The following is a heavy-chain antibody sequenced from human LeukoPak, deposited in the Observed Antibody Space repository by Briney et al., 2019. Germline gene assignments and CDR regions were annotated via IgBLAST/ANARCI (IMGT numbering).Heavy chain of an antibody. CDR2: ISGSSSHA. CDR1: GFTFSDYY. V-gene: IGHV3-11*06. J-gene: IGHJ4*02. D-gene: IGHD6-13*01. Sequence: GGSLRLSCAASGFTFSDYYMSWIRQAPGKGLEWVSYISGSSSHADYADSVGGRFTISRDNAKNSLYLQMNSLRAEDTAVYYCTRTPAPGTLDYWGQGTLVTVSS. CDR3: TRTPAPGTLDY.